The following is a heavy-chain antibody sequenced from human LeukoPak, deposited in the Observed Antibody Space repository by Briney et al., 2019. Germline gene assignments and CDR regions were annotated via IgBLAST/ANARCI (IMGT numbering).Heavy chain of an antibody. CDR3: ARMNLAVAGLDY. CDR2: IWYDGSNK. J-gene: IGHJ4*02. V-gene: IGHV3-33*08. D-gene: IGHD6-19*01. Sequence: PGGSLRLSCAASGFTFNNYAMSWVRQAPGKGLEWVAVIWYDGSNKYYADSVKGRFTISRDNSKNTLYLQMNSLRAEDTAVYYCARMNLAVAGLDYWGQGTLVTVSS. CDR1: GFTFNNYA.